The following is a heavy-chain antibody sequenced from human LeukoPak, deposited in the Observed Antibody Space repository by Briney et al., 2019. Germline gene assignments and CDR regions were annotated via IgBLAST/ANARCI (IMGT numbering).Heavy chain of an antibody. CDR3: AKRSCSGGSCNFDY. CDR2: IKQDGSEK. CDR1: GFTFSSYW. J-gene: IGHJ4*02. D-gene: IGHD2-15*01. Sequence: GGSLRLSCAASGFTFSSYWMRWVRQAPGKGLEWVANIKQDGSEKYYVDSVKGRFTISRDNAKNSLYLQMNSLRAEDTAVYYCAKRSCSGGSCNFDYWGQGTLVTVSS. V-gene: IGHV3-7*03.